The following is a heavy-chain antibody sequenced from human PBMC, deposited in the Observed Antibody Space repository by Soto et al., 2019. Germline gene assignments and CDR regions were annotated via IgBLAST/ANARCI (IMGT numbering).Heavy chain of an antibody. CDR1: GFTVSSYW. D-gene: IGHD4-4*01. J-gene: IGHJ6*02. V-gene: IGHV3-74*01. CDR2: INSDGSST. CDR3: ASLQNSLEYYYYGMDV. Sequence: EVQLVESGGGLVQPGGSLRLSCAASGFTVSSYWMHWVRQAPGKGLVWVSRINSDGSSTSYADSVKGRFTISRDNAKNTLNLQMNSLRAEDTAVYYCASLQNSLEYYYYGMDVWGQGTTVTVSS.